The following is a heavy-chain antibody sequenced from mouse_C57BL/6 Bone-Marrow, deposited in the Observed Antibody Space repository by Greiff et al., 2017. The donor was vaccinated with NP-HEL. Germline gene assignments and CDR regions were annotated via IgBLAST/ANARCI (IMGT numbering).Heavy chain of an antibody. J-gene: IGHJ3*01. D-gene: IGHD2-4*01. CDR3: KRDRGYDYGFAY. CDR2: ISSGGDYI. CDR1: GFTFSSYA. V-gene: IGHV5-9-1*02. Sequence: EVMLVESGEGLVKPGGSLKLSCAASGFTFSSYAMSWVRQTPEKRLEWVAYISSGGDYIYYADTVKGRFTIAIDNCRNTLYQQMSSLKSGDTAMYYCKRDRGYDYGFAYWGQGTLVTVSA.